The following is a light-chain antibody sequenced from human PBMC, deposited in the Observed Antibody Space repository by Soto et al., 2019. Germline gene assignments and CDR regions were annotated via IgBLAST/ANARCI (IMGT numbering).Light chain of an antibody. CDR1: QSVLYSSNNKNY. Sequence: DIVMTQSPDSLAVSLGERATINCKSSQSVLYSSNNKNYLAWYQQKPGQPPKLLIYRASTRESGVPDRFSGSGSGTDFTLTISSLQAEDVAVYYCQQEYSNLPTFGQGTKVEI. J-gene: IGKJ1*01. CDR3: QQEYSNLPT. CDR2: RAS. V-gene: IGKV4-1*01.